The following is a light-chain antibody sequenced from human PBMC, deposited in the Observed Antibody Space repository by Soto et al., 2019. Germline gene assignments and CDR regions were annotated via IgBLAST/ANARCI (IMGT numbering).Light chain of an antibody. CDR2: AAS. Sequence: DIQMTQSPSSLSASVGDRVTITCRASESIPRKLNWYQQKPGRAPNLLIYAASSLQNGVPSRFRGGGSGTDFTLTISNLQPEDFATYYCQQTYSTLAITFGQGTRLEIK. V-gene: IGKV1-39*01. CDR3: QQTYSTLAIT. J-gene: IGKJ5*01. CDR1: ESIPRK.